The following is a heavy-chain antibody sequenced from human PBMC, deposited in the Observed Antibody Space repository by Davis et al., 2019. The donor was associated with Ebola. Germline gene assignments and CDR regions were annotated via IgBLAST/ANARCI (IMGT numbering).Heavy chain of an antibody. CDR3: ARVGDSSSWTYYFDY. J-gene: IGHJ4*02. CDR2: ISSSGSTI. V-gene: IGHV3-11*04. D-gene: IGHD6-13*01. Sequence: GESLKISCAASGFTFSDYYMSWIRQAPGKGLEWVSYISSSGSTIYYADSVKGRFTISRDNAKNSLYLQMNSLRAEDTAVYYCARVGDSSSWTYYFDYWGQGTLVTVSS. CDR1: GFTFSDYY.